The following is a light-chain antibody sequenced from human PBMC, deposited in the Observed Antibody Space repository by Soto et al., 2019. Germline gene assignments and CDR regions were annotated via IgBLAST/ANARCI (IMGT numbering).Light chain of an antibody. V-gene: IGLV1-47*01. CDR2: RNN. Sequence: QSVLTQAPSASGAPGHRVTISCSGSSSNIGGNNVYWYQQVPATAPRLLIYRNNQRPSGVPDRFSGSKSGTSASLAISGLRSEDEADYYCAAWDDSLRGGIFGGGTKVTVL. CDR1: SSNIGGNN. J-gene: IGLJ2*01. CDR3: AAWDDSLRGGI.